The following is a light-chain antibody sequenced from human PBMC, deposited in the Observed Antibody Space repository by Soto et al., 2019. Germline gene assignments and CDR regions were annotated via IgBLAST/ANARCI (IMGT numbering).Light chain of an antibody. Sequence: EIVMTQSPGTLSLSPGERATLSCRASQSVSSSYLAWYQQKPGQAPRLLIYGASSRATGIPDRFSGSGSGTDSTLTISRLEPEDFAVDYCQQMGGTFGQGTKVEIK. CDR1: QSVSSSY. CDR2: GAS. V-gene: IGKV3-20*01. J-gene: IGKJ1*01. CDR3: QQMGGT.